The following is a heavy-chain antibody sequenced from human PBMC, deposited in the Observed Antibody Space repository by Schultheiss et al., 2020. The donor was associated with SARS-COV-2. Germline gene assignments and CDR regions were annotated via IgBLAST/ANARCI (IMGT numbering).Heavy chain of an antibody. CDR3: ARGAGVFFDY. CDR1: GGSISSSSYY. D-gene: IGHD6-19*01. J-gene: IGHJ4*02. Sequence: SETLSLTCTVSGGSISSSSYYWGWIRQPPGKGLEWIGCINYSGNSYYRPSLKSRVTISVDTSKNQFSLKLSSVTAADTAVYYCARGAGVFFDYWGQGTLVTVSS. CDR2: INYSGNS. V-gene: IGHV4-39*07.